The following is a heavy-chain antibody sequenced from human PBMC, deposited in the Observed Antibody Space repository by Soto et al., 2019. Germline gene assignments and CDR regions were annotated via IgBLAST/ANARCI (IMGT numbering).Heavy chain of an antibody. D-gene: IGHD6-13*01. Sequence: SQTLSLTCAISGDIVSSNSAAWNWIRQSPSRGLEWLGRTYYRSKWYNDYAVSVKSRITINPDTSKNQFSLQLNSVTPEDTAVYYCARDGIAAADTYFYYGMDVWGKGTTVTVSS. CDR3: ARDGIAAADTYFYYGMDV. CDR1: GDIVSSNSAA. CDR2: TYYRSKWYN. V-gene: IGHV6-1*01. J-gene: IGHJ6*04.